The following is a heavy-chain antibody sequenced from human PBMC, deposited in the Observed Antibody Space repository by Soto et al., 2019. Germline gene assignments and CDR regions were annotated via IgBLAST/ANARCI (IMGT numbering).Heavy chain of an antibody. V-gene: IGHV4-39*01. D-gene: IGHD3-3*01. CDR3: ARRGVDTDYYYYGMDV. CDR1: GGSISSSSYY. J-gene: IGHJ6*02. Sequence: SETLSLTCTVSGGSISSSSYYWGWIRQPPGKGLEWIGSIYYSGSTYYNPSLKSRVTISVDTSKNQFSLKLSPVTAADMAVYYCARRGVDTDYYYYGMDVWGQGTTVIVSS. CDR2: IYYSGST.